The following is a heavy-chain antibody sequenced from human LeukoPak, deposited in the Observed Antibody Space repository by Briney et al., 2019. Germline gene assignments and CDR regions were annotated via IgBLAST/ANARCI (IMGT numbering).Heavy chain of an antibody. D-gene: IGHD2-15*01. V-gene: IGHV3-48*01. CDR3: VRDRVGGSFVF. J-gene: IGHJ4*02. CDR1: GFAFSSYA. Sequence: GGSLRLSCAASGFAFSSYAMNWVRQAPGKGLEWVSFITTSSETIYYADSMKGRFTISRDNAENSLYLQMGSLRAEDTAVYYCVRDRVGGSFVFWGQGTLVTVSS. CDR2: ITTSSETI.